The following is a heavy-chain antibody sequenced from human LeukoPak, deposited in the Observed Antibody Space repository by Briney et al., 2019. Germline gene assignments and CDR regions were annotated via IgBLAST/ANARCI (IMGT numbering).Heavy chain of an antibody. V-gene: IGHV1-2*02. J-gene: IGHJ4*02. CDR1: GYTFTGYY. Sequence: ASVKVSCKASGYTFTGYYMHWVRQAPGQGLEWMGWINPNSGGTNYAQKFQGRVTLTTDTSTSTAYMELRSLRSDDTAVYYCVRDRDGYYGGDYWGQGTLVTVSS. CDR2: INPNSGGT. CDR3: VRDRDGYYGGDY. D-gene: IGHD5-24*01.